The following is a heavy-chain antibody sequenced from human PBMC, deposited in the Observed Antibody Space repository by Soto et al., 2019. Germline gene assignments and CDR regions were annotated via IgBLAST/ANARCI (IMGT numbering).Heavy chain of an antibody. Sequence: GGSLRLSCAASGFTFSSYGMHWVRQAPGKGLEWVAVIWYDGSNKYYADSVKGRFTISRDNSKNTLYLQMNSLRAEDTAVYYCARDGYCSGGSCYSVIPYYGMDVWGQGTTVTVSS. CDR2: IWYDGSNK. V-gene: IGHV3-33*01. CDR1: GFTFSSYG. CDR3: ARDGYCSGGSCYSVIPYYGMDV. J-gene: IGHJ6*02. D-gene: IGHD2-15*01.